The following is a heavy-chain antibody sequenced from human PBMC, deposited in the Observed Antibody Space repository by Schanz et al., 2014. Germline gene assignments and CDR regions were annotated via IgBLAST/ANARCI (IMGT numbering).Heavy chain of an antibody. CDR1: GFTFSSYA. V-gene: IGHV3-48*04. CDR3: ARDQYYYGTGSAFDI. D-gene: IGHD3-10*01. Sequence: EGQLLESGGGLVQPGGSLRLSCVASGFTFSSYAMSWVLQAPGKGLEWISYISTTSSNIYYGDSVKGRFTSSRDNSRNSLYLQMNSLSAEGTDVYYGARDQYYYGTGSAFDIWGQGTMVTVSS. J-gene: IGHJ3*02. CDR2: ISTTSSNI.